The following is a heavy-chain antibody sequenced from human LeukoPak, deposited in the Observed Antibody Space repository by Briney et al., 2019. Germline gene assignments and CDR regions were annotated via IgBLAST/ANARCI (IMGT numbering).Heavy chain of an antibody. J-gene: IGHJ5*02. CDR3: ARDVGP. D-gene: IGHD2-15*01. CDR1: GFTFSSHS. Sequence: GGSLRLSCAASGFTFSSHSMAWVRQAPGKGLEWVSAIRGSGDTALYADSVKGRFTISRDNSKNTLYLQMNSLRAEDTAIYDCARDVGPWGQGTLVTVSS. V-gene: IGHV3-23*01. CDR2: IRGSGDTA.